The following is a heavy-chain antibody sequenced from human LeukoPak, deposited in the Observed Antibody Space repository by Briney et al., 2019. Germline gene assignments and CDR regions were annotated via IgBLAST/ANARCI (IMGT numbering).Heavy chain of an antibody. CDR3: AKIPIPKYSSGWYYFDY. CDR2: ISSSGNII. J-gene: IGHJ4*02. CDR1: GFTFSDYY. D-gene: IGHD6-19*01. V-gene: IGHV3-11*04. Sequence: GGSLRLSCAASGFTFSDYYMSWIRQAPGKGLEWVSYISSSGNIIYYADSVKGRFTISRDNSKNTLYLQMNSLRAEDTAVYYCAKIPIPKYSSGWYYFDYWGQGTLVTVSS.